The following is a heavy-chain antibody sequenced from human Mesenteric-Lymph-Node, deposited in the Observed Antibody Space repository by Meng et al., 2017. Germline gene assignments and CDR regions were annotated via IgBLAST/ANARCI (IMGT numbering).Heavy chain of an antibody. CDR2: ISGSGGST. D-gene: IGHD2-8*01. V-gene: IGHV3-23*01. J-gene: IGHJ4*02. CDR3: AKAPDCINGICYFMDY. CDR1: GFTFSSYA. Sequence: GGSLRLSCAVSGFTFSSYAMSWVRQAPGKGLEWVSAISGSGGSTYYADSVKGRFTISRDNSKNTLYLQMNSLSVEDTAVYYCAKAPDCINGICYFMDYWGQGTLVTVSS.